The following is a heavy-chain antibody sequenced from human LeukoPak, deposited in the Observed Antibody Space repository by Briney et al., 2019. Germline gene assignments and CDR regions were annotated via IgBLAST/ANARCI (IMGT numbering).Heavy chain of an antibody. CDR2: ISAYNGNP. CDR1: GYTFINYG. J-gene: IGHJ4*02. CDR3: ARGGPGYSDYDWPFDY. D-gene: IGHD5-12*01. V-gene: IGHV1-18*01. Sequence: GAPVTVSCKASGYTFINYGISWVRQAPGQGLEWMGWISAYNGNPNYAQKFQGRVTMTTDTSTSTAYMDLRSLRSDDTAVYYCARGGPGYSDYDWPFDYWGQGTLVTVSS.